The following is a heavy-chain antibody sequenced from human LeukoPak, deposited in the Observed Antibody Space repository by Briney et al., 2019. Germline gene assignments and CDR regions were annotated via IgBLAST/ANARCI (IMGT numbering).Heavy chain of an antibody. CDR2: SYYTATT. CDR3: ARHSGSYYYYYYMDV. Sequence: KPSETLSLTCTVSGGSISSSSYYWGWIRQPPGQGLEWIGSSYYTATTFDDPSLKSRITISVDTSKTQFSLKLSSVTAADTAVYYCARHSGSYYYYYYMDVWGKGTTVTVSS. D-gene: IGHD1-26*01. CDR1: GGSISSSSYY. V-gene: IGHV4-39*01. J-gene: IGHJ6*03.